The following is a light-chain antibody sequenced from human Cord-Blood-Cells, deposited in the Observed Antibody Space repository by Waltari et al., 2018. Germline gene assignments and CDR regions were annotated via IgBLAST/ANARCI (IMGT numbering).Light chain of an antibody. CDR2: EVS. CDR1: SSDVGGYNY. Sequence: QSALTQTPSASGSPGQSVTISCTGTSSDVGGYNYVSWYQQHPGKAPKLMIYEVSKRPSGVPDLFSGSKSGNTASLTVSGLQAEDEADYDCSSYAGSNNLVFGGGTKLTVL. V-gene: IGLV2-8*01. CDR3: SSYAGSNNLV. J-gene: IGLJ2*01.